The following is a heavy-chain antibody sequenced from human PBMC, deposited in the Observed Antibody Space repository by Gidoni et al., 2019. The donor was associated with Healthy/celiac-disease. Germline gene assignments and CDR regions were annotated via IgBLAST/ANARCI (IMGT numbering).Heavy chain of an antibody. CDR1: GLPFSDYY. CDR3: ARDANPKGYYGMDV. V-gene: IGHV3-11*06. J-gene: IGHJ6*02. Sequence: QVQLVESGGGLVKPGGSLSLPCAASGLPFSDYYMSWIRQATGKGLEWVSYISSSSSYTNYADSVKGRFTISRDNAKNSLYLQMNSLRAEDTAVYYCARDANPKGYYGMDVWGQGTTVTVSS. CDR2: ISSSSSYT.